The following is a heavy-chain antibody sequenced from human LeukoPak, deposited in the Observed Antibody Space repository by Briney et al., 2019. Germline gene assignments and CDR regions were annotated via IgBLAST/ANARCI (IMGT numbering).Heavy chain of an antibody. D-gene: IGHD1-26*01. CDR1: GGSFSGYY. Sequence: SETLSLTCAVYGGSFSGYYWSWIRQPPGKGLEWIGEINHSGSTNYNPSLKSRVTISVDTSKNQFSLKLSSVTAADTAVYYCARRSSGSYDYWGQGTLVTVSS. V-gene: IGHV4-34*01. CDR3: ARRSSGSYDY. J-gene: IGHJ4*02. CDR2: INHSGST.